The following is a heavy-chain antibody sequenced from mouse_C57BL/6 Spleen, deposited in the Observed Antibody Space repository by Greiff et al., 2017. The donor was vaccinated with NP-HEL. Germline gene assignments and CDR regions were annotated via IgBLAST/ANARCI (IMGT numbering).Heavy chain of an antibody. CDR3: ASPYYYGSSYGYFDV. D-gene: IGHD1-1*01. CDR1: GYSITSGYY. Sequence: EVQRVESGPGLVKPSQSLSLTCSVTGYSITSGYYWNWIRQFPGNKLEWMGYISYDGSNNYNPSLKNRISITRDPSKNQFFLKLNSVTTEDTATYYCASPYYYGSSYGYFDVWGTGTTVTVSS. CDR2: ISYDGSN. V-gene: IGHV3-6*01. J-gene: IGHJ1*03.